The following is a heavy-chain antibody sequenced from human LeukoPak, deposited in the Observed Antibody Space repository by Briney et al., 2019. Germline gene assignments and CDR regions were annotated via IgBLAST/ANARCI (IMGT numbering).Heavy chain of an antibody. Sequence: VGSLRLSCAASGFTFSNYWMSWVRQAPGKGLEWVANIKQDGSEKYYVDSVKGRFTISRDNAKNSLYLQMNSLRAEDTAVYYCARVVPAAIAFDYWGQGTLVTVSS. V-gene: IGHV3-7*01. CDR1: GFTFSNYW. CDR2: IKQDGSEK. D-gene: IGHD2-2*01. J-gene: IGHJ4*02. CDR3: ARVVPAAIAFDY.